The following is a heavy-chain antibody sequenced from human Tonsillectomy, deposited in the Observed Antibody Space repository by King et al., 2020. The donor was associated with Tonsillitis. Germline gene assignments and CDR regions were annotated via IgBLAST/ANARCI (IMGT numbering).Heavy chain of an antibody. J-gene: IGHJ4*02. V-gene: IGHV1-46*03. CDR3: ARVGPYNPMITFAPWYYDSSGYPFDY. CDR1: GYTFTSYY. D-gene: IGHD3-22*01. Sequence: VQLVESGAEVKKPGASVKVSCKASGYTFTSYYMHWVRQAPGQGLEWMGIINPSGGSTSYAQKFQGRVTMTRDTSTSTVYMELSSLRSEDTAVYYCARVGPYNPMITFAPWYYDSSGYPFDYWGQGTLVTVSS. CDR2: INPSGGST.